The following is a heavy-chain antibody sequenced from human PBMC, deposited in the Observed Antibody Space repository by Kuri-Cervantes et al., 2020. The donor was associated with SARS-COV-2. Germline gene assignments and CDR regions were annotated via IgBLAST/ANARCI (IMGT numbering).Heavy chain of an antibody. CDR2: IYSGGSST. CDR3: AKDQDYYDSSGQFDY. V-gene: IGHV3-23*03. D-gene: IGHD3-22*01. Sequence: LSLTCAASGFTFSDYYMSWIRQAPGKGLEWVSVIYSGGSSTYYADSVKGRFTISRDNSKNTLYLQMNSLRAEDTAVYYCAKDQDYYDSSGQFDYWGQGTLVTVSS. CDR1: GFTFSDYY. J-gene: IGHJ4*02.